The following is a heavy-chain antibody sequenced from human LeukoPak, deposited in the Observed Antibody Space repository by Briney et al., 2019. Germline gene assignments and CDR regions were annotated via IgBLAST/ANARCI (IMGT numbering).Heavy chain of an antibody. V-gene: IGHV1-69*02. J-gene: IGHJ4*02. CDR3: AVQVGATGVDGL. D-gene: IGHD1-26*01. Sequence: GATVKISCKASGYTFTDYYMHWVQQAPGQGLEWMGRIIPILGIANYAQKFQGRVTITADKSTSTAYMELSSLRSEDTAVYYCAVQVGATGVDGLWGQGTLVTVSS. CDR2: IIPILGIA. CDR1: GYTFTDYY.